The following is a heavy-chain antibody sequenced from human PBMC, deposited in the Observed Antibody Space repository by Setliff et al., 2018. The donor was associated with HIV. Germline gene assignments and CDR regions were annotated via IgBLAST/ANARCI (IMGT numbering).Heavy chain of an antibody. J-gene: IGHJ4*02. D-gene: IGHD2-8*02. Sequence: ASVKVSCKVSGYSLNGLSIHWVRQAPGKGLEWMGGFDREEGKRLYAQKLQGRVTWTEDTSTETTYMDLSSLTSDDTAAYYCAAMGGGVGPPSGVAFDYWGQGILVTVSS. V-gene: IGHV1-24*01. CDR1: GYSLNGLS. CDR2: FDREEGKR. CDR3: AAMGGGVGPPSGVAFDY.